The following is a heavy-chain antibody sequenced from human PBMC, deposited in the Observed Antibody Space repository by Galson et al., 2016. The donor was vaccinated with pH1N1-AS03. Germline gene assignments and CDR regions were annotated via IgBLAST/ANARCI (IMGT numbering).Heavy chain of an antibody. CDR3: ARAFCSGGSCYDYFYYAVDV. D-gene: IGHD2-15*01. CDR1: GYTFTSYG. V-gene: IGHV1-18*01. CDR2: ISPYNGRT. Sequence: SVKVSCKASGYTFTSYGIGWVRQAPGQGLEWMGWISPYNGRTEYAQKLQGRVTMTTDTSTSTAYMELRCLISDDTAMYYCARAFCSGGSCYDYFYYAVDVWGQGTTVTVSS. J-gene: IGHJ6*02.